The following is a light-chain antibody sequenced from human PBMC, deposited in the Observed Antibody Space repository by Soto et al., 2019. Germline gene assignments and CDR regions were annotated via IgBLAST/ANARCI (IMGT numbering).Light chain of an antibody. V-gene: IGKV1-39*01. J-gene: IGKJ1*01. Sequence: DSQMTHSPSSLSASVRDRVTMRCXASLTSGHSLSWFQQKAGKPPTLLIYGASALQRGVPARFSGSGSGTEFTLTINKMQREDFATYYCQQTYNLPRTFGQGTKVDIK. CDR1: LTSGHS. CDR3: QQTYNLPRT. CDR2: GAS.